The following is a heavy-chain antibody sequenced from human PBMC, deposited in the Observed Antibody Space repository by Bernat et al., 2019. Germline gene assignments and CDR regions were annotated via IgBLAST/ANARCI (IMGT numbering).Heavy chain of an antibody. J-gene: IGHJ3*02. CDR1: GFTVISNY. CDR3: ATKITIGI. D-gene: IGHD3-10*01. V-gene: IGHV3-66*01. Sequence: VQLVESGGGVVQPGRSLRLSCAASGFTVISNYMSWVRQAPGKGLEWVSVIYSGGTTYYADSVKGRFTISRDNSKNTLYLQMNSLRVEDTAVYYCATKITIGIWGQGTMVTVSS. CDR2: IYSGGTT.